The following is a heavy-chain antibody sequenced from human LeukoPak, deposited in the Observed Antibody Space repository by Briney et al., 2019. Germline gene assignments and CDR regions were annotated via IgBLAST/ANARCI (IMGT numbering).Heavy chain of an antibody. V-gene: IGHV1-69*13. CDR2: IIPIFGTA. Sequence: ASVKVSCKASGGTFSSYAISWVRQAPGQGLEWMGGIIPIFGTANYAQKFQGRVTITADESTSTAYMELSSLRSEDTAVYYCARAGPLVELSLGYYYYMDVWGKGTTVTVSS. CDR3: ARAGPLVELSLGYYYYMDV. D-gene: IGHD1-7*01. CDR1: GGTFSSYA. J-gene: IGHJ6*03.